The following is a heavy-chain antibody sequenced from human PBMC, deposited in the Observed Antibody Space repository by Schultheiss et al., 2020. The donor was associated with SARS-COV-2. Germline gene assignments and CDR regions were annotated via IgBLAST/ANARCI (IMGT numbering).Heavy chain of an antibody. Sequence: SETLSLTCTVSGGSISSSSYYWGWIRQPPGKGLEWIGSIYYSGSTYYNPSLKSRVTISVDTSKNQFSLKLSSVTAADTAVYYCARDQYSSGWYPYYFDYWGQGTLVTVSS. D-gene: IGHD6-19*01. J-gene: IGHJ4*02. CDR2: IYYSGST. V-gene: IGHV4-39*02. CDR1: GGSISSSSYY. CDR3: ARDQYSSGWYPYYFDY.